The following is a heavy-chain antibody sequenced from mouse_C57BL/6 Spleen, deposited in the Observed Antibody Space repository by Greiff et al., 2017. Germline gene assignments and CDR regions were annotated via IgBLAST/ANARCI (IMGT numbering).Heavy chain of an antibody. CDR2: INYDGSST. J-gene: IGHJ2*01. Sequence: EVKLVESEGGLVQPGSSMKLSCTASGFTFSDYYMAWVRQVPEKGLEWVANINYDGSSTYYLDSLKSRFIISRDNAKNILYLQMSSLKSEDTATYYCARVDGYYVYFDYWGQGTTLTVSS. CDR1: GFTFSDYY. V-gene: IGHV5-16*01. CDR3: ARVDGYYVYFDY. D-gene: IGHD2-3*01.